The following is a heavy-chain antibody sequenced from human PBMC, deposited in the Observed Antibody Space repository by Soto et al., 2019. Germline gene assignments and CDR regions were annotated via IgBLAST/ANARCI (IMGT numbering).Heavy chain of an antibody. CDR2: ISYDGSSK. J-gene: IGHJ4*02. CDR3: ARAWGSFDY. V-gene: IGHV3-30-3*01. Sequence: QVQLVESGGGVVQPGRSLRLSCAASGFTFSSYAMHWVRQAPGKGLEWVAVISYDGSSKYYADSVKGRFTISRDNSKNTLYLQMNSLRAEDTAVYYCARAWGSFDYWGQGTLVTVSS. CDR1: GFTFSSYA. D-gene: IGHD3-16*01.